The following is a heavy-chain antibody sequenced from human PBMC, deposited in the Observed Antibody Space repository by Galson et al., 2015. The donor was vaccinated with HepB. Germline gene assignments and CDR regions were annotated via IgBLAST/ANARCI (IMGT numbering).Heavy chain of an antibody. CDR1: GYTLTELS. J-gene: IGHJ6*02. D-gene: IGHD6-13*01. Sequence: SVKVSCKVSGYTLTELSMHWVRQAPGKGLEWMGGFDPEDGETIYAQKFQGRVTMTEDTSTDTAYMELSSLRSEDTAVYYCATGTHHELSSSWYPLYYYGMDVWGQGTTVTVSS. V-gene: IGHV1-24*01. CDR3: ATGTHHELSSSWYPLYYYGMDV. CDR2: FDPEDGET.